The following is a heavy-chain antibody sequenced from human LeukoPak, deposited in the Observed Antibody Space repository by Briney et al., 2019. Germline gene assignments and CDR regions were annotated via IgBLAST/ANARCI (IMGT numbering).Heavy chain of an antibody. D-gene: IGHD2-2*01. J-gene: IGHJ4*02. V-gene: IGHV1-8*01. CDR2: MNPNSGNT. CDR3: ARDGPIVVVPAASNFDY. CDR1: GYTFTSYD. Sequence: GASVKVSCKASGYTFTSYDINWVRQATGQGLEWMGWMNPNSGNTGYAQKFQGRVTMTRNTSIRTAYMELSSLRSEDTAVYYCARDGPIVVVPAASNFDYWGQGTLVTVSS.